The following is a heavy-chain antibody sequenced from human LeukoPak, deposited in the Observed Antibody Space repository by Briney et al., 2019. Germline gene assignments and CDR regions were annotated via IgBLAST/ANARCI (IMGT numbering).Heavy chain of an antibody. J-gene: IGHJ4*02. CDR3: ARDWGYGGNSGVFDY. V-gene: IGHV3-48*04. CDR1: GFTFSSYS. Sequence: GGSLRLSCAAYGFTFSSYSMNWVRQAPGKGLEWVSYISSSSSTIYYADSVKGRFTISRDNAKNSLYLQMNSLRAEDTAVYYCARDWGYGGNSGVFDYWGQGTLVTVSS. CDR2: ISSSSSTI. D-gene: IGHD4-23*01.